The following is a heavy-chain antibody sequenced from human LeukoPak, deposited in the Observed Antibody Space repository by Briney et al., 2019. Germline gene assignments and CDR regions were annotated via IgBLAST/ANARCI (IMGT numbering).Heavy chain of an antibody. CDR2: INAGNGNT. D-gene: IGHD2-2*01. J-gene: IGHJ5*02. CDR1: GGTFSSYA. V-gene: IGHV1-3*01. CDR3: ARDGGISSTSLSWFDP. Sequence: ASVKVSCKASGGTFSSYAISWVRQAPGQRLEWMGWINAGNGNTKYSQKFQGRVTITRDTSASTAYMELSSLRSEDTAAYYCARDGGISSTSLSWFDPWGQGTLVTVSS.